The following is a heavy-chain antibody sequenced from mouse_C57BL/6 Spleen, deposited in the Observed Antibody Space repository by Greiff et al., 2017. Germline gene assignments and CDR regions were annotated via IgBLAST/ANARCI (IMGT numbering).Heavy chain of an antibody. D-gene: IGHD2-4*01. CDR1: GYTFTSYW. CDR2: IDPSDSET. Sequence: QVQLQQPGAELVRPGSSVQLSCKASGYTFTSYWMQWVKQRPIQGLEWIGNIDPSDSETHYNQKFKDKATLTGDKSSSTAYMQLSSLTSEDSAVYYCARFDDYEAYWGQWTLVTVSA. J-gene: IGHJ3*01. V-gene: IGHV1-52*01. CDR3: ARFDDYEAY.